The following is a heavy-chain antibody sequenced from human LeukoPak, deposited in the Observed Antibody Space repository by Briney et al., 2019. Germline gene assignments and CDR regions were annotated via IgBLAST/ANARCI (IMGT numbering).Heavy chain of an antibody. CDR3: AGSYSSTWYGTFDI. CDR1: GGSLNSNSYY. Sequence: SETLSLTCAVSGGSLNSNSYYWGWIRQPPGKGLEWIGSINYSGNTYCNPSLKSRVTISVDTSRNHFSLNLSSVTAAETAIYYCAGSYSSTWYGTFDIWGQGTMVSVSS. CDR2: INYSGNT. V-gene: IGHV4-39*01. D-gene: IGHD6-13*01. J-gene: IGHJ3*02.